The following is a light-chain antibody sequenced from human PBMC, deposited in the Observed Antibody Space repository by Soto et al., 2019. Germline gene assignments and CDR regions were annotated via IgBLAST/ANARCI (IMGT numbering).Light chain of an antibody. CDR3: SSYAGRTLYV. V-gene: IGLV1-47*01. J-gene: IGLJ1*01. CDR1: SSNIGSNY. CDR2: RNN. Sequence: QSVLTQPPSASGTPGQRVTISCSGSSSNIGSNYVYWYQQLPGTAPKLLIYRNNQRPSGVPDRFSGSKSGNTASLTVSGLQAEDEADYYCSSYAGRTLYVFGTGTKLTVL.